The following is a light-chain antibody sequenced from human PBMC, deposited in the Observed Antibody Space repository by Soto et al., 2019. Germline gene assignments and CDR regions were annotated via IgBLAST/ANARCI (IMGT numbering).Light chain of an antibody. CDR2: GAS. J-gene: IGKJ1*01. Sequence: EIVLTQSPGTLSLSPGERATLSCRASQSVISTYLAWHQQKPGQAPRLLIYGASSRATGIPDRFSGSGSGTDFTLTITRLEPEDFAVYYCQQYRDSLGTFGQGTKVEIK. CDR1: QSVISTY. V-gene: IGKV3-20*01. CDR3: QQYRDSLGT.